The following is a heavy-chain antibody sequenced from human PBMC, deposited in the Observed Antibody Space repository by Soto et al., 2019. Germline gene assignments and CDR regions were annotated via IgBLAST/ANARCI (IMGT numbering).Heavy chain of an antibody. CDR3: ARDRPSGWFVEGGYYFDC. J-gene: IGHJ4*02. CDR1: DYSIRSGFY. CDR2: IYHSGTT. Sequence: PSETLSLTCAVSDYSIRSGFYWGWIRQPPGKGLEWIGSIYHSGTTFYNPSLKSRVTISVDTSKNQFSLNLTSVTAADSAVYYCARDRPSGWFVEGGYYFDCWGQGTLVTVSS. D-gene: IGHD6-19*01. V-gene: IGHV4-38-2*02.